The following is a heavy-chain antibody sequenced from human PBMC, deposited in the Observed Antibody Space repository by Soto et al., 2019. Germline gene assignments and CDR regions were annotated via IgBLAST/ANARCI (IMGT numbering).Heavy chain of an antibody. CDR1: GGSISSSSYY. CDR2: IYYSGST. Sequence: KPSETLSLTCTVSGGSISSSSYYWGWIRQPPGKGLEWIGSIYYSGSTYYNPSLKSRVTISVDTSKNQFSLKLSSVTAADTAVYYCASSYYGSGSYYKGGDYWGQGTLVTVSS. CDR3: ASSYYGSGSYYKGGDY. V-gene: IGHV4-39*01. D-gene: IGHD3-10*01. J-gene: IGHJ4*02.